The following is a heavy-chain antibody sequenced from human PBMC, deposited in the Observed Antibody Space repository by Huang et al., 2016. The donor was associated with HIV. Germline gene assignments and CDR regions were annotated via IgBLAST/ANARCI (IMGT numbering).Heavy chain of an antibody. J-gene: IGHJ6*03. V-gene: IGHV3-30-3*01. D-gene: IGHD5-12*01. CDR1: RFTFGNYA. CDR3: ARDLWLRDLYYYYYMDV. CDR2: ISYDGSNK. Sequence: QVQLVESGGGVVQPGRSLRLSCAASRFTFGNYAMHWVRQAPGKGVEWVAVISYDGSNKYDADSVKGRFTISRDNSKNTLYLKMNSLRAEDTAVYYCARDLWLRDLYYYYYMDVWGKGTTVTVSS.